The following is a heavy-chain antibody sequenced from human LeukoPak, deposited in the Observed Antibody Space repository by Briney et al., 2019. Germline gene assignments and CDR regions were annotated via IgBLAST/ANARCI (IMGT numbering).Heavy chain of an antibody. CDR3: ARDGSGDLDAFDI. V-gene: IGHV3-53*01. CDR2: IYGGGST. Sequence: PGGSLRLSCAASGFTVSSNYMSWVRQAPGKGLEWVSVIYGGGSTYYADSVKGRFTISRDNSKNTLYLQMNSLRAEDTAVYYCARDGSGDLDAFDIWGQGTMVTVSS. CDR1: GFTVSSNY. J-gene: IGHJ3*02. D-gene: IGHD7-27*01.